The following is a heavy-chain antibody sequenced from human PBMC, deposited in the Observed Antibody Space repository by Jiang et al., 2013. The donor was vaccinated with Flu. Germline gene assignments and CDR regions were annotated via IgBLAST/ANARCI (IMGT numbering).Heavy chain of an antibody. J-gene: IGHJ4*02. D-gene: IGHD6-19*01. V-gene: IGHV1-69*04. CDR3: ARAVRSGWYLSLLGFDY. CDR2: IIPILGIA. Sequence: SGAEVKKPGSSVKVSCKASGGTFSSYTISWVRQAPGQGLEWMGRIIPILGIANYAQKFQGRVTITADKSTSTAYMELSSLRSEDTAVYYCARAVRSGWYLSLLGFDYWGQGTLVTVSS. CDR1: GGTFSSYT.